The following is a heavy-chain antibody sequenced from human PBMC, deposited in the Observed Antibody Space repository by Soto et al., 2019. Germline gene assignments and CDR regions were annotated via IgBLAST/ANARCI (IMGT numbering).Heavy chain of an antibody. CDR3: SRAGAALVRGSIVGFDY. Sequence: QVHLQQWGAGLLKPSETLSLTCAVNGGAFNGYYWTWIRQSPGKGLQWIGEINHSGTVDYNPSRKSRVTFSIDTSKKQFSLTLTSVTAADTAGYYCSRAGAALVRGSIVGFDYWGQGTLVTVSS. D-gene: IGHD3-10*01. J-gene: IGHJ4*02. V-gene: IGHV4-34*01. CDR2: INHSGTV. CDR1: GGAFNGYY.